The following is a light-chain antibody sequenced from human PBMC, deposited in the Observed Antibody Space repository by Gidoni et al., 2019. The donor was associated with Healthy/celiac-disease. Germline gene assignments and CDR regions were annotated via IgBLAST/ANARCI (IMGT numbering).Light chain of an antibody. CDR3: QQSYSSPLT. CDR1: QSISSY. Sequence: IQMTLAPSSLSAAVRDRTTITSRASQSISSYLNWYQQKPGTAPKLLIYAASSLQSGVPSRFSGSGSGTDFTLTISSLQPEDFATYYCQQSYSSPLTFGGGTKVEIK. CDR2: AAS. J-gene: IGKJ4*01. V-gene: IGKV1-39*01.